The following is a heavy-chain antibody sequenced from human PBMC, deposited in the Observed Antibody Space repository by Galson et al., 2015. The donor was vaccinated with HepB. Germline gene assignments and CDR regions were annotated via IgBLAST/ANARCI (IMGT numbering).Heavy chain of an antibody. V-gene: IGHV3-48*04. CDR3: ARDFVSYSGVFDY. CDR1: GFSFSRYS. J-gene: IGHJ4*02. D-gene: IGHD5-12*01. CDR2: IRSSTSTV. Sequence: SLRLSCAASGFSFSRYSMNWVRQAPGKGLEWVSYIRSSTSTVFYADSVQGRFSISRDSAKNSLYLRTNSLRAEDTAVYYCARDFVSYSGVFDYWGQGILVTVSS.